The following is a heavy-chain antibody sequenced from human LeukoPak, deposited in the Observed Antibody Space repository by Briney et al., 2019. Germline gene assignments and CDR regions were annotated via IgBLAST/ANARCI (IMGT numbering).Heavy chain of an antibody. D-gene: IGHD3-3*01. V-gene: IGHV1-69*13. CDR2: IIPIFGTA. CDR1: GGTFSSYA. Sequence: SAKVSCKASGGTFSSYAISWVRQAPGQGLEWMGGIIPIFGTANYAQKFQGRVTITADESTSTAYMELSSLRSEDTAVHYCASHDYDFWSGYYTDVNWFDPWGQGTLVTVSS. CDR3: ASHDYDFWSGYYTDVNWFDP. J-gene: IGHJ5*02.